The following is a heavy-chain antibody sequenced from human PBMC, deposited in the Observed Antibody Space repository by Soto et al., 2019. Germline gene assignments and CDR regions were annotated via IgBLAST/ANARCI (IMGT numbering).Heavy chain of an antibody. CDR1: GGSISSSNW. J-gene: IGHJ6*02. CDR2: IYHSGST. D-gene: IGHD3-3*01. CDR3: ARERFENYYGMDV. Sequence: SETLSLTCAVSGGSISSSNWWSWVRQPPGKGLEWIGEIYHSGSTNYNPSLKSRVTISVDKSKNQFSLKLSTVTAADTAVYYCARERFENYYGMDVWGQGTTVTVSS. V-gene: IGHV4-4*02.